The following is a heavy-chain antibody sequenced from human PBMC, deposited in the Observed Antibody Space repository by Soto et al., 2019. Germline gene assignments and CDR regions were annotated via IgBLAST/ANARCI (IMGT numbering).Heavy chain of an antibody. CDR1: GFSFSNYA. J-gene: IGHJ1*01. D-gene: IGHD2-8*02. CDR3: AKTKGNSCTGGNFHYCDK. Sequence: GGSLRLSCAASGFSFSNYAVGWVRQTPGKGLEWLSVISGNAGRTYYADSVKGRFTISRDNSRETLSLQMDSVRGEDTATYYCAKTKGNSCTGGNFHYCDKWDQGGMVA. V-gene: IGHV3-23*01. CDR2: ISGNAGRT.